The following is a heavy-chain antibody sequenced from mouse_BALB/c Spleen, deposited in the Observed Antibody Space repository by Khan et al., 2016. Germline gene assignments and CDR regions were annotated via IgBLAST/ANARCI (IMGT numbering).Heavy chain of an antibody. CDR3: ATRRDYGTSPAWFAY. CDR2: ILPGSGST. D-gene: IGHD1-1*01. V-gene: IGHV1-9*01. CDR1: GYTFSTYW. Sequence: QVQLKQSGAELMKPGASVKISCKATGYTFSTYWIEWVKQRPGHGLEWIGEILPGSGSTNYNEKFKGKATFTADTSSNTAYMQLSSLTSEDSAVYYYATRRDYGTSPAWFAYWGQGTLVTVSA. J-gene: IGHJ3*01.